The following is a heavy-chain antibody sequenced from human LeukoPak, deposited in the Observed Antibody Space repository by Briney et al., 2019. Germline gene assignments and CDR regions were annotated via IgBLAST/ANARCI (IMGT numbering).Heavy chain of an antibody. Sequence: ASVKVSCKASGYTFTGYYMHWVRQAPGQRLEWLGSINPNSGGTNYAQKFQGRVTMTRDTSISTAYMELSRLRSDDTAVYYCARAKSRGVIITSPLGYWGQGTLVTVSS. CDR1: GYTFTGYY. V-gene: IGHV1-2*02. CDR2: INPNSGGT. D-gene: IGHD3-10*01. J-gene: IGHJ4*02. CDR3: ARAKSRGVIITSPLGY.